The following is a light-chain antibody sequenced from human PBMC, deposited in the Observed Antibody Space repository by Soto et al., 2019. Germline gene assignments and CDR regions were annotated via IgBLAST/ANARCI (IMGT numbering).Light chain of an antibody. Sequence: TQSPSSLSASVGDRATLSCRASQSVSSNFLAWYQQKPGQAPRLLIYDASNRATGIPYRFSGSGSGTDFTFIISSLQPEDIGTYYCQHYDRFPLTFGGGTKVDIK. V-gene: IGKV3D-20*02. J-gene: IGKJ4*01. CDR1: QSVSSNF. CDR3: QHYDRFPLT. CDR2: DAS.